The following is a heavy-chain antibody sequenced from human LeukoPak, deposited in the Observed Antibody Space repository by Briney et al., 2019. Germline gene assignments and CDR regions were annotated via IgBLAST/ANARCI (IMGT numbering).Heavy chain of an antibody. V-gene: IGHV1-69*13. J-gene: IGHJ4*02. CDR2: IIPIFGTA. CDR3: ARAAYCGGDCYSPFDY. D-gene: IGHD2-21*01. CDR1: GGTFSSYA. Sequence: ASVKVSCNASGGTFSSYAISWVRQAPGQGLEWMGGIIPIFGTANYAQKFQGRVTITADESTSTAYMELSSLRSDDTAVYYCARAAYCGGDCYSPFDYWGQGTLVTVSS.